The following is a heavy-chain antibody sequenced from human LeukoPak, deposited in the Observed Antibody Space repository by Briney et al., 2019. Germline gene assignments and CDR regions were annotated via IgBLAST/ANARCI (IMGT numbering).Heavy chain of an antibody. V-gene: IGHV3-23*01. CDR2: ISGSGDNQ. CDR1: GFTFRGYA. CDR3: AKDWIPEG. J-gene: IGHJ4*02. Sequence: GASLRLSCAVSGFTFRGYAMNRVRQAPGKGLEWVALISGSGDNQYYADAVKGRFTISRDNSKNTLSLQMSSLRVEDTAVYYCAKDWIPEGWGQGTLVTVSS. D-gene: IGHD5-18*01.